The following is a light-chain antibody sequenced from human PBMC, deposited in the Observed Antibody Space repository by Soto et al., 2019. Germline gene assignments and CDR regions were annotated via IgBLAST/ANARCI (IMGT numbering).Light chain of an antibody. CDR3: QHYSTRSGVT. V-gene: IGKV1-5*01. CDR2: AAS. Sequence: DIQRTQSPSTLSASLGDRVTITCRASQSISSWLAWYQQKPGKAPKLLIYAASSLQSGVPSRFSGSGSGTEFTLTVSNLQSDDFATYYCQHYSTRSGVTFGGGTKVDI. J-gene: IGKJ4*01. CDR1: QSISSW.